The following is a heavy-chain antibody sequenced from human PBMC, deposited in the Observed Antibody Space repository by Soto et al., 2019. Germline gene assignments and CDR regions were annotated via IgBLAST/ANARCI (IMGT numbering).Heavy chain of an antibody. J-gene: IGHJ6*02. CDR2: ISGSGGST. CDR3: AKPLYPRYYYGMDV. Sequence: GGSLSLSCAASGFTFSSYAMSWVRQAPGKGLDWVSAISGSGGSTYYADSVKGRFTISRDNSKNTLYLQMNSLRAEDTAVYYCAKPLYPRYYYGMDVWGQGTTVTVYS. V-gene: IGHV3-23*01. CDR1: GFTFSSYA.